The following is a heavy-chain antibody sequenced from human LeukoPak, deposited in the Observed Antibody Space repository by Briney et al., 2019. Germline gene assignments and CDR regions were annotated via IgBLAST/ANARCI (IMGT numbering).Heavy chain of an antibody. J-gene: IGHJ4*02. Sequence: SETLSLTCTVSGGSISSYYWSWIRQPPGKGLEWIGYIYYSGSTNYNPSLKSRVTISVDTSKNQFSLKLSSVTAADTAVYYCAKRGFGGGSYAYFDYWGQGTLVTVPS. CDR1: GGSISSYY. CDR3: AKRGFGGGSYAYFDY. D-gene: IGHD1-26*01. CDR2: IYYSGST. V-gene: IGHV4-59*01.